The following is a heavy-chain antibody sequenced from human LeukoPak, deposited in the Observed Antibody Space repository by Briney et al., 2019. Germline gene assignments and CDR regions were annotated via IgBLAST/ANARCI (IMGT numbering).Heavy chain of an antibody. CDR1: GFTFSSYW. D-gene: IGHD3-10*01. Sequence: GGSLRLSCAASGFTFSSYWMSWVRQAPGKGLEWVADIKQDGSEKYYVDSVKGRFTISRDNAKNSLYLQMNSLRAEDTAVYYCAREAHDKITMVPSGNWFDPWGQGTLVTVSS. CDR2: IKQDGSEK. J-gene: IGHJ5*02. V-gene: IGHV3-7*01. CDR3: AREAHDKITMVPSGNWFDP.